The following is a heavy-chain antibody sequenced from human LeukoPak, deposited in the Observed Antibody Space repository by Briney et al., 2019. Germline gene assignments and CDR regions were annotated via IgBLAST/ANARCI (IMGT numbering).Heavy chain of an antibody. V-gene: IGHV3-13*01. J-gene: IGHJ6*03. D-gene: IGHD3-3*01. CDR3: EREPPRGEYYYMDV. CDR1: GFSISIYA. CDR2: IGTGSDT. Sequence: GGLLRFSGAAGGFSISIYAMGWVRQPTGQGLVGVSIIGTGSDTYYPGSVGGRFTLSRDNAKNSLYLQMNSLTAGDTAVYYWEREPPRGEYYYMDVWGKGTPVTVSS.